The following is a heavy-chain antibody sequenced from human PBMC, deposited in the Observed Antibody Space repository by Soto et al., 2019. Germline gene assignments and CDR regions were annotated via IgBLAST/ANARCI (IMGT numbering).Heavy chain of an antibody. D-gene: IGHD3-10*01. CDR3: ARGARYGSGRTDS. CDR2: INHSGST. V-gene: IGHV4-34*01. J-gene: IGHJ4*02. Sequence: QVQLQQWGAGLLKPSETLSLTCAVYGGSFSGYYWSWIRQPPGKGLEWIGEINHSGSTNYNPFLKSRVTISVDTSKNQFSLKLSSVTAADTAVYYCARGARYGSGRTDSWGQGTLVTVSS. CDR1: GGSFSGYY.